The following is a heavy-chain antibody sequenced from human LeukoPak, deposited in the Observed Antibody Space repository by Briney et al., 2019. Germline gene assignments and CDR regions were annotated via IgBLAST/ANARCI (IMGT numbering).Heavy chain of an antibody. CDR3: TRLHGAYPIDF. CDR1: GFTFSSYV. J-gene: IGHJ4*02. Sequence: PGGSLRLSCAASGFTFSSYVMHWVRQAPGEGLEWVVIISYDGSNEYYADSVKGRFTISRDNAKNSVYLQMNSLRAEDTAVYYCTRLHGAYPIDFWGQGTLVTVSS. CDR2: ISYDGSNE. D-gene: IGHD4/OR15-4a*01. V-gene: IGHV3-30*04.